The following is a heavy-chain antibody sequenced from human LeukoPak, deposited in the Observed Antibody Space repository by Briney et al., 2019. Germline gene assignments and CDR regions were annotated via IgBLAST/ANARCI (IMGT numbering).Heavy chain of an antibody. CDR3: AAYDSSGYYYPYFDY. V-gene: IGHV3-23*01. CDR2: ISGSGGST. D-gene: IGHD3-22*01. Sequence: QPGGSLRLSCAASGFTFSSYAMSWVRQAPGKGLEWVSAISGSGGSTYYADSVKGRFTISRDNSKNTLYLQMNSLRAEDTAVYYCAAYDSSGYYYPYFDYWGQGTLVTVSS. J-gene: IGHJ4*02. CDR1: GFTFSSYA.